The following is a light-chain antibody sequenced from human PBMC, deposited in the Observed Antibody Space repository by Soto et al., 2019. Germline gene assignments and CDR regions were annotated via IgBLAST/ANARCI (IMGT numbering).Light chain of an antibody. J-gene: IGKJ1*01. CDR1: QYIHNY. Sequence: DIQMTQSPSTLSASVGDRVTITCRASQYIHNYLAWYQQKPGEAPKLLIYEAANLESGVPSRFSGSGTGTECTLTICILQLDYLATYYCQQSNNYPWTFGRVPRVEI. CDR3: QQSNNYPWT. CDR2: EAA. V-gene: IGKV1-5*03.